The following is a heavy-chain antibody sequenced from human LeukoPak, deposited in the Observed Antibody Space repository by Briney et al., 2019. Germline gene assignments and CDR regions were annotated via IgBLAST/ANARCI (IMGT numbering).Heavy chain of an antibody. D-gene: IGHD2-15*01. Sequence: PSETLSLTCAVYGGSFSGYYWSWIRQPPGKGLEWSGEINHSGSTNYNPSLKSRVTISVDTSKNQFSLKLSSVTAADTAVYYCARMVAAINYYYYYYMDVWGKGTTVTVSS. CDR2: INHSGST. J-gene: IGHJ6*03. V-gene: IGHV4-34*01. CDR1: GGSFSGYY. CDR3: ARMVAAINYYYYYYMDV.